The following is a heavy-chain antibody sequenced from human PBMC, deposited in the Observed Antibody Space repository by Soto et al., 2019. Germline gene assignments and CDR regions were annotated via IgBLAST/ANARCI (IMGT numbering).Heavy chain of an antibody. CDR1: GFTFSSYA. D-gene: IGHD6-6*01. CDR3: ARGSWSIAARPNWFDP. J-gene: IGHJ5*02. V-gene: IGHV3-30-3*01. CDR2: ISYDGSNK. Sequence: GGSLRLSCAASGFTFSSYAMHWVRQAPGKGLEWVAVISYDGSNKYYADSVKGRFTISRDNSKNTLYLQMNSLRAEDTAVYYCARGSWSIAARPNWFDPWGQGTLVTVSS.